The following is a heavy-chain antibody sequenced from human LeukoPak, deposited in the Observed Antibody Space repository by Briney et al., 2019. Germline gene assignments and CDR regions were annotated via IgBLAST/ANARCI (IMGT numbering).Heavy chain of an antibody. J-gene: IGHJ4*02. Sequence: GGSLRLSCAASGFTFSSYGMHWVRQAPGKGLEWVAVIWYDGSNKYYADSVKGRFTISRDNSKDTLYLQMNSLRAKDTAVYYCAREERYGDYVAYWGQGTLVTVSS. V-gene: IGHV3-33*01. CDR1: GFTFSSYG. D-gene: IGHD4-17*01. CDR2: IWYDGSNK. CDR3: AREERYGDYVAY.